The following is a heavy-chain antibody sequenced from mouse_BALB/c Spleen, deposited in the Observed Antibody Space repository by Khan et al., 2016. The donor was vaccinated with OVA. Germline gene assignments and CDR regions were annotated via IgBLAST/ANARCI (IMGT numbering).Heavy chain of an antibody. V-gene: IGHV1-5*01. CDR1: GYTFTSYW. J-gene: IGHJ2*01. Sequence: VQLQQSGTVLARPGASVKMSCKASGYTFTSYWMHWVKQRPGQGLEWIGAIYPGNSDTNYNQKFKGKAKLTAVTSTSTAYMELNSLTNEDSVVYYCTRNGFGNYGSWDYWGQGTTLTVSS. CDR2: IYPGNSDT. D-gene: IGHD2-1*01. CDR3: TRNGFGNYGSWDY.